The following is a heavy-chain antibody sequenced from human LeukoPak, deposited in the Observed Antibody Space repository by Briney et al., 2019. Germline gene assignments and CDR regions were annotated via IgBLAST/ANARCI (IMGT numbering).Heavy chain of an antibody. D-gene: IGHD3-22*01. Sequence: GGSLRLSCAASGFTFSNYSMNWVRQAPGKGLEWISYISSSSSTIYYADSVKGRFTISRDNAKNSLYLQMNSLRAEDTAVYYCARDLIGSRSSYSSGAWDYWGQGTLVTVSS. CDR1: GFTFSNYS. CDR2: ISSSSSTI. V-gene: IGHV3-48*01. CDR3: ARDLIGSRSSYSSGAWDY. J-gene: IGHJ4*02.